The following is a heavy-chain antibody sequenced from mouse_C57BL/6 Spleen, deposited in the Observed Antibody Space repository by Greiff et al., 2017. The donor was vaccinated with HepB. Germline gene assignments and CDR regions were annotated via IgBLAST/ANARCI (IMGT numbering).Heavy chain of an antibody. CDR3: ARRLGGTGYFDV. Sequence: QVQLKESGPELVKPGASVKISCKASGYAFSSSWMNWVKQRPGKGLEWIGRIYPGDGDTNYNGKFKGKATLTADKSSSTAYMQRSSLTSEDSAVYVCARRLGGTGYFDVWGTGTTVTVSS. CDR1: GYAFSSSW. CDR2: IYPGDGDT. V-gene: IGHV1-82*01. D-gene: IGHD1-1*02. J-gene: IGHJ1*03.